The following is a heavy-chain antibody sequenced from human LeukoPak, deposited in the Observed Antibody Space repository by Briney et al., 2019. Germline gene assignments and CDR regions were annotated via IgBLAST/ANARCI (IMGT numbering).Heavy chain of an antibody. CDR3: AGDIRYSSSWYSRHYYYYYYMDV. V-gene: IGHV1-46*01. CDR2: INPSGGST. J-gene: IGHJ6*03. D-gene: IGHD6-13*01. Sequence: ASVKVPCKASGYTFTSYYMHWVRQAPGQGLEWMGIINPSGGSTSYAQKFQGRVTMTRDMSTSTVYMELSSLRSEDTAVYYCAGDIRYSSSWYSRHYYYYYYMDVWGKGTTVTVSS. CDR1: GYTFTSYY.